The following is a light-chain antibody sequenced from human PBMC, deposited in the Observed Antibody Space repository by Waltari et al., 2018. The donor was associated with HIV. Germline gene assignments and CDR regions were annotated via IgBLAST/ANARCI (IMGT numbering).Light chain of an antibody. Sequence: DIQMTQSPSTLSASVGDRVTITCRASQSINSWLAWYHQKPGKAPKLLIYRASSLESGVPSRFSGSGSGTEFTLTISSLQPDDFATYYCQQYSFYSTFGQGTKVEIK. J-gene: IGKJ1*01. CDR3: QQYSFYST. V-gene: IGKV1-5*03. CDR1: QSINSW. CDR2: RAS.